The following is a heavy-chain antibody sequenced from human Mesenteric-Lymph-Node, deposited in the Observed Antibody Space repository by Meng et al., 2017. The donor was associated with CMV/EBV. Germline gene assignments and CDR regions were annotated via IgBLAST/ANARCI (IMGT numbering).Heavy chain of an antibody. D-gene: IGHD3-3*01. CDR2: INHDGST. J-gene: IGHJ5*02. Sequence: SETLSLTCAVNGASFSVYSWSWIRRSPGKGLEWIGEINHDGSTDYKPSLKSRVTISLDTSTSQLSLKLSSVTAADTAVYYCARGGVVLGVPIWNHWGQGTLVTVSS. CDR1: GASFSVYS. V-gene: IGHV4-34*01. CDR3: ARGGVVLGVPIWNH.